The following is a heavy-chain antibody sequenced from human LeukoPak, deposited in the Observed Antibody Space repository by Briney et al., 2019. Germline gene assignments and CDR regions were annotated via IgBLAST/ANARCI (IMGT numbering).Heavy chain of an antibody. CDR3: TLSGSYTYGMDV. CDR1: GYTFTGYY. Sequence: ASVKVSCKASGYTFTGYYMHWVRQAPGQGLEWMGWINPNSGGTNYAQKFQGWVTMTRDTSISTAYMELSRLRSDDTAVYYCTLSGSYTYGMDVWGQGTTVTVSS. V-gene: IGHV1-2*04. D-gene: IGHD3-10*01. J-gene: IGHJ6*02. CDR2: INPNSGGT.